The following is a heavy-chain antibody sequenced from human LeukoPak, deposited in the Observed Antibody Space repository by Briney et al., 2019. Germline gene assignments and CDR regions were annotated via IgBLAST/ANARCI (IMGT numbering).Heavy chain of an antibody. CDR2: INPNSGGT. D-gene: IGHD3-22*01. V-gene: IGHV1-2*02. CDR1: GFTFTAYY. CDR3: ARANYYDSSGYYPYY. J-gene: IGHJ4*02. Sequence: ASVKVSCKASGFTFTAYYMHWVRQAPGQRLEWMGWINPNSGGTNYAQNFQGRVIMTRDTSISTAYMELSRLRSDDTAVYYCARANYYDSSGYYPYYWGQGTLVTVSS.